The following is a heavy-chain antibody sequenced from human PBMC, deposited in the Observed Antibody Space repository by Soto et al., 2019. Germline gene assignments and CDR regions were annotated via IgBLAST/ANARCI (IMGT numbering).Heavy chain of an antibody. J-gene: IGHJ4*02. Sequence: QVQLVQSGAELKKPGASVKVSCKASGCTFSSYAISWVRQAPGQGLEWMGGIIPICGTANYAQKFQGRVTITADESTSTAYMERSSLRAEDTAVYYCARRLRRANYFDYWGQGTLVTVSS. CDR1: GCTFSSYA. CDR2: IIPICGTA. D-gene: IGHD4-17*01. V-gene: IGHV1-69*01. CDR3: ARRLRRANYFDY.